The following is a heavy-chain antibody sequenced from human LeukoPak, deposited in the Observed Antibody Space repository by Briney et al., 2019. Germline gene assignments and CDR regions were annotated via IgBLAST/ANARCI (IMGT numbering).Heavy chain of an antibody. D-gene: IGHD3-10*01. J-gene: IGHJ4*02. CDR3: ARDFGSGSYLDY. CDR2: ISSSSSYT. CDR1: GFTFSDYY. V-gene: IGHV3-11*06. Sequence: GGSLRLSCAASGFTFSDYYKNWIRQAPGKGLEWVSYISSSSSYTNYADSVEGRFTISRDNAKNSLYLQMNSLRAEDTAVYYCARDFGSGSYLDYWGQGTLVTVSS.